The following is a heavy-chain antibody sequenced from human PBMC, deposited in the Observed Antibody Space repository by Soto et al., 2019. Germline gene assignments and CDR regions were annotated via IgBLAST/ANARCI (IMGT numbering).Heavy chain of an antibody. CDR3: ARGDSTDCSNGVCSFFYNHDMDV. CDR1: GYSFTDYH. CDR2: INPKSGGT. V-gene: IGHV1-2*04. Sequence: GASVKVSCKASGYSFTDYHIHWVRQAPGQGLEWLGRINPKSGGTSTAQKFQGWVTMTTDTSISTASMELTRLTSDDTAIYYCARGDSTDCSNGVCSFFYNHDMDVWGQGATVTVSS. J-gene: IGHJ6*02. D-gene: IGHD2-8*01.